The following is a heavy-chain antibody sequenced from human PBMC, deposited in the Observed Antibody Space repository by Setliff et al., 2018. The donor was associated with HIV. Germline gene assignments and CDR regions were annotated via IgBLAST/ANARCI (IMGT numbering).Heavy chain of an antibody. V-gene: IGHV4-59*11. Sequence: SETLSLTCTVSGGSMRSHYWSWIRQPPGKALDWIGCIDYSGSTSYNPSLKSRVTISADTSKNQFSLKLSSVTAADTAVYYCARDQDSGSPGWYFDLWGRGTLVTVPQ. D-gene: IGHD1-26*01. CDR3: ARDQDSGSPGWYFDL. J-gene: IGHJ2*01. CDR2: IDYSGST. CDR1: GGSMRSHY.